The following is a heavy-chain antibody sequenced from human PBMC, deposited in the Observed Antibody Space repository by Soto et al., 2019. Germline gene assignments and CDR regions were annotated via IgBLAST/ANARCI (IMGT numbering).Heavy chain of an antibody. CDR3: ARAPLWGMDV. CDR1: RYTFTTYH. J-gene: IGHJ6*02. V-gene: IGHV1-46*01. Sequence: QMQLVQSGAEAKKPGASVKVSCEASRYTFTTYHIHWVRQAPGRGLEWMGIINPSGGGTNYAQRFQGRVTMTTDTSTSTVNMELNNLRSEDTAVYYCARAPLWGMDVWGQGTTVTVSS. CDR2: INPSGGGT. D-gene: IGHD3-10*01.